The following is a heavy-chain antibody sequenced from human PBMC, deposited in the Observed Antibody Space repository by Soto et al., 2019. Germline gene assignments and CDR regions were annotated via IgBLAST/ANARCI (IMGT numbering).Heavy chain of an antibody. J-gene: IGHJ4*02. CDR2: LVPVFGTA. CDR3: ARSPGVFDY. D-gene: IGHD3-10*01. Sequence: QVQLVQSGADVKKPGSSVKVSCKASGGTFSSLAISWVRQAPGQGLEWMGGLVPVFGTANYAQKFQDRVTITADKSTSTSYMELSSLRSEDTAVYYCARSPGVFDYWGQGTLGTVSS. V-gene: IGHV1-69*06. CDR1: GGTFSSLA.